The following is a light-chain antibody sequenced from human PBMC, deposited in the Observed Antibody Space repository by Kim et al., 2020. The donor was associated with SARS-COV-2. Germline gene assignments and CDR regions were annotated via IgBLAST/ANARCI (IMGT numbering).Light chain of an antibody. CDR1: KLGDKY. CDR2: QDS. CDR3: QAWDSSTVWV. Sequence: VSPGQTASITCSGDKLGDKYACWYQQKPGQSPVVVMYQDSKRPSGIPERFSGSNTGNTATLTISGTQAMDEADYYCQAWDSSTVWVFGGGTKLTVL. J-gene: IGLJ3*02. V-gene: IGLV3-1*01.